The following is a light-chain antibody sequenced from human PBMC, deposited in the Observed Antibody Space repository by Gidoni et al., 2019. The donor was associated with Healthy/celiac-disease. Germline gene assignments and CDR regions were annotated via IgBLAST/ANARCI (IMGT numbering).Light chain of an antibody. CDR2: LGS. CDR1: QSLLHSNGYNY. J-gene: IGKJ5*01. CDR3: MQALQTPPT. Sequence: DIVMPQSPLSLPVTLGEPASISCRSSQSLLHSNGYNYLDWYLQKPGQSPQLLIYLGSNRASGVPERFSGSGSGTDFTLKISRVEAEDVGVYYCMQALQTPPTFGQGTRLEIK. V-gene: IGKV2-28*01.